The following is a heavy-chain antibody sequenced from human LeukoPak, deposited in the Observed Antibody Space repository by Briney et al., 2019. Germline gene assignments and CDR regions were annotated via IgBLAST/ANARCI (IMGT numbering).Heavy chain of an antibody. D-gene: IGHD2-8*01. Sequence: GGSLRLSCAASGFTFSNAWMRWVRQAPGKGLEWVGRMRIQSEHRLSTYAAPVKGHDHRPRHDSQNTLYLQMNSLQTEDTAVYYCTTDASPYCSNGKCYSGGIFDYWGQGALVTV. CDR3: TTDASPYCSNGKCYSGGIFDY. CDR2: MRIQSEHRLS. J-gene: IGHJ4*02. CDR1: GFTFSNAW. V-gene: IGHV3-15*01.